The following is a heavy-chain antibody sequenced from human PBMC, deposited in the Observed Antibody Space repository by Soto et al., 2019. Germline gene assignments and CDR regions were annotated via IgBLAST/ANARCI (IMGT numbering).Heavy chain of an antibody. CDR3: AKDSMGSGSPDYYGMDV. Sequence: GESLKISGKGSGYSFTSYWIGWVRQMPGKGLEWMGIIYPGDSDTRYSPSFQGQVTISADKSISTAYLQWSSLKASGTAMYYCAKDSMGSGSPDYYGMDVWGQGTTVTV. V-gene: IGHV5-51*01. CDR1: GYSFTSYW. CDR2: IYPGDSDT. J-gene: IGHJ6*02. D-gene: IGHD3-10*01.